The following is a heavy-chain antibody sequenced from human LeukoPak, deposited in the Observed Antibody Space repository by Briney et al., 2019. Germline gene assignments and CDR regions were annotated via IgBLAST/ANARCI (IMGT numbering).Heavy chain of an antibody. CDR1: GFTFSSYA. V-gene: IGHV3-30-3*01. Sequence: GGSLRLSCAASGFTFSSYAMHWVRQAPGKGLEWVAVISYDGSNKYYADSVKGRFTISRDNSKNTLYLQMNSLRAEDTAVHYCARWELPSLFDYWGQGTLVTVSS. CDR3: ARWELPSLFDY. D-gene: IGHD1-26*01. J-gene: IGHJ4*02. CDR2: ISYDGSNK.